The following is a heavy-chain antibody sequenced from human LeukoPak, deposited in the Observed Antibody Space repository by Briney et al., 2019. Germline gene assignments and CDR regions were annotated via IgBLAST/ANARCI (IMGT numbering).Heavy chain of an antibody. CDR3: AEVSSGALWFGE. V-gene: IGHV3-23*01. Sequence: PGGSLRLSCAASGFTFTSYGMSWVRQAPGKGLEWVSTITGSGGSTYYADSVKGRFTISRDNSKNTLYLQMNSLRADDTAVYYCAEVSSGALWFGERGQGTLVTVSS. CDR1: GFTFTSYG. CDR2: ITGSGGST. J-gene: IGHJ4*02. D-gene: IGHD3-10*01.